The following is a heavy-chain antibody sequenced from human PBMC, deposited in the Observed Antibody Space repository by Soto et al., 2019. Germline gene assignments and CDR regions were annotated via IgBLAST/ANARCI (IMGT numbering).Heavy chain of an antibody. V-gene: IGHV1-2*02. Sequence: ASVKVSCKASGYTFTGHYIHWVRQAPEQGPEWMGEISCESGGTKYAQKFQGRVTMTRDTSITTVYMELSNLSPDDTAVYYCGRERNGQLGVFYWGQGTLVTVSS. CDR1: GYTFTGHY. D-gene: IGHD1-1*01. CDR3: GRERNGQLGVFY. CDR2: ISCESGGT. J-gene: IGHJ4*02.